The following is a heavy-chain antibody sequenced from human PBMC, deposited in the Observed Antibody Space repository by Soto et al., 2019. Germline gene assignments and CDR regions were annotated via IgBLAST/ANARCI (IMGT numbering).Heavy chain of an antibody. CDR1: GGSISSYY. Sequence: QVQLQESGPGLVKPSETLSLTCTVSGGSISSYYWSWIRQPPGKGLEWIWYIYYSGSTNNNPSLKSRVTISVDTSKYKFSLKLSSVTAADTAVYYCARGLVYYFDYWGQGTLVTVCS. CDR3: ARGLVYYFDY. V-gene: IGHV4-59*01. CDR2: IYYSGST. J-gene: IGHJ4*02. D-gene: IGHD6-19*01.